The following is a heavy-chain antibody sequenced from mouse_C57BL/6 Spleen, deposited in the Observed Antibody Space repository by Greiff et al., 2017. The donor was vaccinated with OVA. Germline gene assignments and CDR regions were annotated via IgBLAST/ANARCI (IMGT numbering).Heavy chain of an antibody. CDR3: ARDGSYAMDY. CDR2: ISYDGSN. Sequence: EVKLVESGPGLVKPSQSLSLTCSVTGYSITSGYYWNWIRQFPGNKLEWMGYISYDGSNNYNPSLKNRISITRDTSKNQFFLKLNSVTTEDTATYHCARDGSYAMDYWGQGTSVTVSS. V-gene: IGHV3-6*01. J-gene: IGHJ4*01. CDR1: GYSITSGYY.